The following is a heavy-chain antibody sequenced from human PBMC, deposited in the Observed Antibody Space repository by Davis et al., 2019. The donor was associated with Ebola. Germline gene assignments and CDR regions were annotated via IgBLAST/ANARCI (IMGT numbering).Heavy chain of an antibody. Sequence: ASVKVSCKASGYTFTSYGISWVRQAPGQGLEWMGWISAYNGNTNYAQKLQGRVTITADESTSTAYMELSSLRSEDTAVYYCARRGIVGAVFDYWGQGTLVTVSS. CDR1: GYTFTSYG. CDR2: ISAYNGNT. D-gene: IGHD1-26*01. J-gene: IGHJ4*02. CDR3: ARRGIVGAVFDY. V-gene: IGHV1-18*01.